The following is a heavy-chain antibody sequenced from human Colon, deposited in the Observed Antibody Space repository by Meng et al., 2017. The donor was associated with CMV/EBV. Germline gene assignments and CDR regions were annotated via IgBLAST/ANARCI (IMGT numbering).Heavy chain of an antibody. CDR2: ISHTGRT. V-gene: IGHV4-59*01. CDR3: ARIYEGSYFIPEY. CDR1: GGSISDFY. J-gene: IGHJ4*02. D-gene: IGHD1-26*01. Sequence: SETLSLTCTVSGGSISDFYWSWIRQPPGKGLEWIGYISHTGRTNYNPSLKTEVTISVDTSKNQFSLTLNPVTAADTAVYYCARIYEGSYFIPEYWGQGTLVTVSS.